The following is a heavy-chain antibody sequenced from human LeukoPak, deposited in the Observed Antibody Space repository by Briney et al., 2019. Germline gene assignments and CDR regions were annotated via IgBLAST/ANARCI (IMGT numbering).Heavy chain of an antibody. CDR3: ARYSSSPKQQVYYYYYGMDV. CDR1: GYTFTSYG. J-gene: IGHJ6*02. V-gene: IGHV1-18*01. Sequence: ASVTVSCKASGYTFTSYGISWVRQAPGQGLEWMGWISAYNGNTNYAQKLQGRVTMTTDTSTSTAYMELRSLRSDDTAVYYCARYSSSPKQQVYYYYYGMDVWGQGTTVTVSS. D-gene: IGHD6-13*01. CDR2: ISAYNGNT.